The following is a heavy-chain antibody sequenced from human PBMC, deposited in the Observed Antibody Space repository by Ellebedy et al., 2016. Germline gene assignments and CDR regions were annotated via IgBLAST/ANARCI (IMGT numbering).Heavy chain of an antibody. J-gene: IGHJ2*01. CDR3: ARRHCGGDCYSGAHYWYFDL. Sequence: ASVKVSCKVSGYTLTELSMHWVRQAPGKGLEWMGGFDPEDGETIYAQKFQGRVTMTEDTSTDTAYMELSSLRSEDTAVYYCARRHCGGDCYSGAHYWYFDLWGRGTLVTVSS. CDR1: GYTLTELS. V-gene: IGHV1-24*01. D-gene: IGHD2-21*02. CDR2: FDPEDGET.